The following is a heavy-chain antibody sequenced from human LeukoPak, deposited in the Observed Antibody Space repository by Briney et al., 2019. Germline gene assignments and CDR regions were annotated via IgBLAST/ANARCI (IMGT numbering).Heavy chain of an antibody. D-gene: IGHD3-10*01. Sequence: SVKVSCKASGGTLSSYAISWVRQAPGQGFEWMGGIIPIFGTANYAQKFQGRVTITADESTSTAYMELSSLRSEDTAVYYCASKNYGSGSYFDYWGQGTLVTVSS. CDR3: ASKNYGSGSYFDY. CDR1: GGTLSSYA. V-gene: IGHV1-69*01. CDR2: IIPIFGTA. J-gene: IGHJ4*02.